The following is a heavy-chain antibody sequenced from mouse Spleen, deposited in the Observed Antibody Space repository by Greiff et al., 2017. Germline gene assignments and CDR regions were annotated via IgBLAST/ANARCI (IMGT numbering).Heavy chain of an antibody. V-gene: IGHV1-4*01. D-gene: IGHD2-4*01. J-gene: IGHJ1*01. CDR1: GYTFTSYT. CDR3: ARSLITTRHRGFDV. CDR2: INPSSGYT. Sequence: QVQLQQSGAELARPGASVKMSCKASGYTFTSYTMHWVKQRPGQGLEWIGYINPSSGYTKYNQKFKDKATLTADKSSSTAYMQLSSLTYEDSAVYYCARSLITTRHRGFDVWGAGTTVTVSS.